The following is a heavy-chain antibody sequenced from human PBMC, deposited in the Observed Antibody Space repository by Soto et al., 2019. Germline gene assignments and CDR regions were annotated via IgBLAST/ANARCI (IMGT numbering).Heavy chain of an antibody. J-gene: IGHJ4*02. D-gene: IGHD3-16*01. CDR3: ARRYGGNFDY. CDR2: VHHGGTT. V-gene: IGHV4-61*01. CDR1: GGSISSDSYY. Sequence: SETLSLTCTVSGGSISSDSYYWSWIRQTPGKGREWIGYVHHGGTTKNTPSLKTRDTISVETSKNQFALKLSSVTAADTAVYYCARRYGGNFDYGGRGPLVTAPQ.